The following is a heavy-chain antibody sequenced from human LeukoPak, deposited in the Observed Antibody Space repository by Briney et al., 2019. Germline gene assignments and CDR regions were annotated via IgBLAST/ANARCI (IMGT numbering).Heavy chain of an antibody. Sequence: GGSLRLSCVASGFTFSSYWMSWFRQAPGKGLEWVANIKDDGSEKYYADYVKGRFTISRDNAKNSLSLQMSSLRDEDTAVFYCARSRTAYYNVYADFWGQGTLVTVSS. J-gene: IGHJ4*02. CDR2: IKDDGSEK. CDR1: GFTFSSYW. V-gene: IGHV3-7*01. CDR3: ARSRTAYYNVYADF. D-gene: IGHD1-26*01.